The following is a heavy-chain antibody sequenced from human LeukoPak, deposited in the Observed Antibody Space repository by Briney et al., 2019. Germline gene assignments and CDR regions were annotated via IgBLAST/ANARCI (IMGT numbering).Heavy chain of an antibody. D-gene: IGHD3-10*01. J-gene: IGHJ4*02. CDR1: GFTFSSHW. CDR2: INSDGSST. CDR3: ARGPPYGSGSYYPGDY. V-gene: IGHV3-74*01. Sequence: GGSLRLSCAASGFTFSSHWMHWVRQAPGKGLVWVSRINSDGSSTSYADSVKGRFTISRDNAKNTLYLQMNNLRAEDTAVYYCARGPPYGSGSYYPGDYWGQGTLVTVSS.